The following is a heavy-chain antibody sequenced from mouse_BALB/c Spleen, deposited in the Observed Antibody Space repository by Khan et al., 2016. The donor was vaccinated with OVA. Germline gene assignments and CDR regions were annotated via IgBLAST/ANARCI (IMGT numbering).Heavy chain of an antibody. Sequence: QLQESGPGLVKPSQSLSLTCTVTGYSFTSGYVRYWIRQFPGNKLEWMGFISYSGVTSYTPSLKSRITITRDTSKNQFFLQLSPVTTEDTATDDCASKYYYGYYFDYWGQGTTLTVSS. CDR2: ISYSGVT. D-gene: IGHD1-1*01. J-gene: IGHJ2*01. CDR1: GYSFTSGYV. CDR3: ASKYYYGYYFDY. V-gene: IGHV3-2*02.